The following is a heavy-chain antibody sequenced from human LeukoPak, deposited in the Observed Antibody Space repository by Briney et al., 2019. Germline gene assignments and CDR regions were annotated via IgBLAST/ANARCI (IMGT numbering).Heavy chain of an antibody. CDR3: ARDSEGDSSSLGY. CDR1: GYTFTDFY. CDR2: INPSGGST. D-gene: IGHD6-19*01. J-gene: IGHJ1*01. Sequence: ASVTVSCKASGYTFTDFYMLWVRQAPGQGLEWMGGINPSGGSTSYAQKFQGRLTMTRDTSTTTVYMELSSLRSEDTAVYYCARDSEGDSSSLGYWGQGPLVPVSS. V-gene: IGHV1-46*01.